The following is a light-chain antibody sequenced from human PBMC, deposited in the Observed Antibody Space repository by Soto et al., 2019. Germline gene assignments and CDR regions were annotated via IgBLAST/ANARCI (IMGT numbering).Light chain of an antibody. CDR3: QQSYSNPLT. Sequence: DIEMTQSPSTLSGSVGDRVTITCRASQTISSWLAWYQQTTGKAPKLLIYAASSLQSGVPSRFSGSGSRTDFTLTISSLQPEDFSTYYCQQSYSNPLTFGGGTKVDIK. CDR2: AAS. J-gene: IGKJ4*01. V-gene: IGKV1-39*01. CDR1: QTISSW.